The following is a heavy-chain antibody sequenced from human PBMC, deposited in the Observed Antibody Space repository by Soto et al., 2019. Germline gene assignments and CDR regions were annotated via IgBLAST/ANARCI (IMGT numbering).Heavy chain of an antibody. V-gene: IGHV1-69*13. Sequence: VKVSCKASGGTFSSYAISWVRQAPGQGLEWMGGIIPIFGTANYAQKFQGRVTITADESTSTAYMELSSLRSEDTAVYYCAREDTAMVTSYYYYGMDVWGQGTTVTVSS. J-gene: IGHJ6*02. D-gene: IGHD5-18*01. CDR1: GGTFSSYA. CDR2: IIPIFGTA. CDR3: AREDTAMVTSYYYYGMDV.